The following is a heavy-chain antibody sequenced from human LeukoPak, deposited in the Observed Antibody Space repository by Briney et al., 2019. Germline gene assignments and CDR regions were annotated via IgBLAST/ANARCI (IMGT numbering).Heavy chain of an antibody. CDR1: GGSFSSYY. CDR3: ARLRAHSLRWSTDY. V-gene: IGHV4-34*01. CDR2: INHSGST. D-gene: IGHD4-23*01. J-gene: IGHJ4*02. Sequence: SETLSLTRAVYGGSFSSYYWSWIRQPPGKGLEWIGEINHSGSTNYNPSLKSRVTISVDTSKNQFSLKLSSVTAADTAVYYCARLRAHSLRWSTDYWGQGTLVTVSS.